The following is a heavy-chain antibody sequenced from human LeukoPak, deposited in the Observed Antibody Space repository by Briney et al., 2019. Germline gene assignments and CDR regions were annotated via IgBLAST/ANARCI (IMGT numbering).Heavy chain of an antibody. J-gene: IGHJ4*02. CDR2: INPNSGGT. CDR1: GYTFTGYY. CDR3: ARDKESLRSGYYPYFDY. Sequence: ASVKVSCKASGYTFTGYYMHWVRQAPGQGLEWMGWINPNSGGTNYAQKFQGRVTMTRDTSISTAYMELSRLRSDDTAVYYCARDKESLRSGYYPYFDYWGQGTLVTVSS. D-gene: IGHD3-3*01. V-gene: IGHV1-2*02.